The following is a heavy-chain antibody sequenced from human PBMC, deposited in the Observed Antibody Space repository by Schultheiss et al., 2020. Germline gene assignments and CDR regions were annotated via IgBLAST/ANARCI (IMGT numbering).Heavy chain of an antibody. CDR2: ISSSSSYI. V-gene: IGHV3-21*01. Sequence: GGSLRLSCAASGFTFSSYSMNCVRQAPGKGLEWVSSISSSSSYIYYADSVKRRFTISRDNAENSLYLQMNSLRAEDTAVYYCARDGAYGIVGVTGWFDPWSQGTLVTVSS. CDR3: ARDGAYGIVGVTGWFDP. J-gene: IGHJ5*02. D-gene: IGHD1-26*01. CDR1: GFTFSSYS.